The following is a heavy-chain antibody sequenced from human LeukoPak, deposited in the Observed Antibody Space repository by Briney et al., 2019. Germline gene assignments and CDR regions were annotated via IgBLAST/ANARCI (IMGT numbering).Heavy chain of an antibody. CDR3: ARWYCSSTSCYNV. CDR2: MNPNSGNT. J-gene: IGHJ4*02. V-gene: IGHV1-8*01. Sequence: ASVKVSCKASRYTFTSYDINWVRQATGQGLEWMGWMNPNSGNTGYAQKFQGRVTMTRNTSISTAYMELSSLRSEDTAVYYCARWYCSSTSCYNVWGQGTLVTVSS. CDR1: RYTFTSYD. D-gene: IGHD2-2*02.